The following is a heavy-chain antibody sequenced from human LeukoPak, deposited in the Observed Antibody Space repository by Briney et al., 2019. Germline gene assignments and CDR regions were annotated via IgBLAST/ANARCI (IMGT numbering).Heavy chain of an antibody. CDR3: ARDNWDIVVVPAANSHYYYYYMDV. J-gene: IGHJ6*03. CDR1: GGSISSGDYY. CDR2: IYYSGST. Sequence: SQTLSLTCTVSGGSISSGDYYWSWIRQPPGKGLEWIGYIYYSGSTYYNPSLKSRVTISVDTSKNQFSLKLSSVTAADTAVYYCARDNWDIVVVPAANSHYYYYYMDVWGKGTTVTVSS. V-gene: IGHV4-30-4*08. D-gene: IGHD2-2*01.